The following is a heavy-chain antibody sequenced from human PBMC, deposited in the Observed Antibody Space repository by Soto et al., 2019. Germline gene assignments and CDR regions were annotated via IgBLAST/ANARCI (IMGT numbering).Heavy chain of an antibody. Sequence: GSLRRSGLGSGFTFSRYGMHWLRQAPGEGLEWMAVIVNDGSDRDYAASVAGRFTISRDNSKNTLYLQMDNLGVDDTAMYYCARDDDYEASGLDYWGQGTLVTVYS. J-gene: IGHJ4*02. CDR2: IVNDGSDR. CDR1: GFTFSRYG. D-gene: IGHD4-17*01. V-gene: IGHV3-33*01. CDR3: ARDDDYEASGLDY.